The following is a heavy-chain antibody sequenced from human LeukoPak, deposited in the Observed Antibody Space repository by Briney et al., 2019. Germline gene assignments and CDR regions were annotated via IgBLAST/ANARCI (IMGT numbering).Heavy chain of an antibody. CDR1: GGSFSGYY. CDR3: ARVHNGYFDY. Sequence: SETLSLTCAVYGGSFSGYYWSWIRQPPGKGLEWIGEINHSGSTNYNPSLKSRVTISVDTSKNQFSLKLSSVTAADTAVYYCARVHNGYFDYWGQGTLVTVSS. D-gene: IGHD1-1*01. J-gene: IGHJ4*02. CDR2: INHSGST. V-gene: IGHV4-34*01.